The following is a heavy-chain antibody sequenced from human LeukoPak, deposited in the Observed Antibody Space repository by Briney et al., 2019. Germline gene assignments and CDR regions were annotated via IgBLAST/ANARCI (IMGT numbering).Heavy chain of an antibody. Sequence: SETLSLTCTVSGVSISSSSYYWGWIRQPPGKGLEWIGSIYYSGSTYYNPSLKSRVTISVDTSKNQFSLKLSSVTAADTAVYYCARQGAAAGISRDFDYWGQGTLVTVSS. V-gene: IGHV4-39*01. CDR3: ARQGAAAGISRDFDY. D-gene: IGHD6-13*01. CDR1: GVSISSSSYY. CDR2: IYYSGST. J-gene: IGHJ4*02.